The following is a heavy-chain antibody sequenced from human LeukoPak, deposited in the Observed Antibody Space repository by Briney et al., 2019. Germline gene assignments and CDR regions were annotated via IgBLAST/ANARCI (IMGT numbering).Heavy chain of an antibody. Sequence: NPSETLSLTCAVYGGSFSGYYWSWIRQPPGKGLEWIGEINHSGSTNYNPSLKSRVTISVDTSKIQFSLKLSSVTAADTAVYYCARVGADYYDSSGYYRPAFDIWGQGTMVTVSS. J-gene: IGHJ3*02. CDR3: ARVGADYYDSSGYYRPAFDI. CDR2: INHSGST. D-gene: IGHD3-22*01. V-gene: IGHV4-34*01. CDR1: GGSFSGYY.